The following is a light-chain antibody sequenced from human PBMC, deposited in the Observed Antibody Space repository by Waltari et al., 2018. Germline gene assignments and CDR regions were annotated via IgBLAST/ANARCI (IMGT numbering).Light chain of an antibody. CDR1: SSNIGSNP. CDR2: SNN. Sequence: QSVLTQPPSASGTPGQRVTIPCSGSSSNIGSNPVNWYQQLPGTAPKLLIYSNNQRPSGVPDRFSGSKSGTSASLAISGLQSGDEADYYCAAWDDSLHVVFGGGTKLTVL. V-gene: IGLV1-44*01. CDR3: AAWDDSLHVV. J-gene: IGLJ2*01.